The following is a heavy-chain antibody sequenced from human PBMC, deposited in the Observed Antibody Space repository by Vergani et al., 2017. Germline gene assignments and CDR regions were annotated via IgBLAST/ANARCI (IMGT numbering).Heavy chain of an antibody. Sequence: QVQLQESGPGLVKPPGTLSLTCTVSGGSISSYYWSWIRQPPGKGLEWIGYIYYSGSTNYNPSLKSRVTISVDTSKNQFSLKLSSVTAADTAVYYCARATPGIAAAGTIDPWGQGTLVTVSS. D-gene: IGHD6-13*01. CDR1: GGSISSYY. CDR2: IYYSGST. V-gene: IGHV4-59*01. CDR3: ARATPGIAAAGTIDP. J-gene: IGHJ5*02.